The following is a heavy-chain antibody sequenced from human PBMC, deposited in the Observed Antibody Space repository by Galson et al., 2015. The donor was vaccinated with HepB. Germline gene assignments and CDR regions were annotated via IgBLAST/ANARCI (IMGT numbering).Heavy chain of an antibody. CDR1: GYSFTSYW. V-gene: IGHV5-51*01. D-gene: IGHD3-22*01. CDR3: AAYYYDSSGFHTTDY. Sequence: QSGAEVKKPGESLKISCKGSGYSFTSYWIGWVRQVPGKGLEWMGIIYPGDSDTRYSPSFQGQVTIPVDKSISTAYLQWSSLKASDTAIYYCAAYYYDSSGFHTTDYWAREPWSPSPQ. J-gene: IGHJ4*02. CDR2: IYPGDSDT.